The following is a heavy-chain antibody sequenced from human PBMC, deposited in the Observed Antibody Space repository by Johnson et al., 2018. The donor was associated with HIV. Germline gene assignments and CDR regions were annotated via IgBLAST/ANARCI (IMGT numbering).Heavy chain of an antibody. J-gene: IGHJ3*02. V-gene: IGHV3-11*04. Sequence: VHLVESGGGLVKPGGSLRLSCAASGLTFSDYDMSWIRQAPGKGLEWVSYISSSGSTIYYAATVEGRFTISRDNAKNSLYLQMNSLRAEDTAVYYCARNGLIPAAKGVAFDIWGQGTTVTVSS. CDR1: GLTFSDYD. CDR3: ARNGLIPAAKGVAFDI. D-gene: IGHD2-2*01. CDR2: ISSSGSTI.